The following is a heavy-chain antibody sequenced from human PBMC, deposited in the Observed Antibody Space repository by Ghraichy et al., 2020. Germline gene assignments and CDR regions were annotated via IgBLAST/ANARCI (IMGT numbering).Heavy chain of an antibody. J-gene: IGHJ6*02. D-gene: IGHD3-10*01. Sequence: ESLNISCAVYGGSFSGYYWSWIRQPPGKGLEWIGEINHSGSTNYNPSLKSRVTISVDTSKNQFSLKLSSVTAADTAVYYCARARMVRGVIMVSHYYYYYGMDVWGQGTTVTVSS. V-gene: IGHV4-34*01. CDR1: GGSFSGYY. CDR3: ARARMVRGVIMVSHYYYYYGMDV. CDR2: INHSGST.